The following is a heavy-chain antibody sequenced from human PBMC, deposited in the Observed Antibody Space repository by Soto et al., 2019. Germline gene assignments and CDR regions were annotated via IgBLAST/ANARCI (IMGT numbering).Heavy chain of an antibody. Sequence: PWGSLRLSCVASAFTFSNFGLNWVRQAPTKGLEWVSSITSSDKYIYYADSVKGRFTISRDNAKNSLSLHMNSLRADDPAVSYCARVFCRGDCYSSLDYWGQGTLVTAAS. V-gene: IGHV3-21*01. CDR1: AFTFSNFG. J-gene: IGHJ4*02. CDR3: ARVFCRGDCYSSLDY. D-gene: IGHD2-21*02. CDR2: ITSSDKYI.